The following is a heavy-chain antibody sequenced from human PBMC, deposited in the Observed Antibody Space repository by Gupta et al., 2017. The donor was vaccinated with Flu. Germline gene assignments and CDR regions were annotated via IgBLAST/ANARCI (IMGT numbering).Heavy chain of an antibody. D-gene: IGHD3-10*01. J-gene: IGHJ4*02. CDR2: IYHGGNT. CDR1: GYSISSGSY. CDR3: ARGPVAVRGVIPRRFDY. V-gene: IGHV4-38-2*01. Sequence: QVQLQASGPGLVKPSETLSLTCAVSGYSISSGSYWGWIRPPPGKGLEWIGNIYHGGNTYYNPSLKSRVTISIDTSRDQFSLKLTSVTAADTAMYYCARGPVAVRGVIPRRFDYWGQGTLVTVSS.